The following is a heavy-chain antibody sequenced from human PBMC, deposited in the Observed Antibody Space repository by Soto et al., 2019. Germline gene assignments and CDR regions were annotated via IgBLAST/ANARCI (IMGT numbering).Heavy chain of an antibody. CDR2: IRNRANSYTT. CDR1: GFTFSDHY. D-gene: IGHD1-26*01. CDR3: GRRGTSGSVGLDY. V-gene: IGHV3-72*01. Sequence: EAQLVESGGGLVQPGGSLRLSCAVSGFTFSDHYMDWFRQAPGKGLEWVGRIRNRANSYTTEYAASVKGRFTLSRDDSKNSLYLQMNSLKTDDPAMYYCGRRGTSGSVGLDYWGQGTLVTVSS. J-gene: IGHJ4*02.